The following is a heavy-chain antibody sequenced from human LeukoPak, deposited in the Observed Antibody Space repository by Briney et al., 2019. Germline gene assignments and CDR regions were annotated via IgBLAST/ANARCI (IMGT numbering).Heavy chain of an antibody. J-gene: IGHJ4*02. CDR3: ARGGGTTRIDY. V-gene: IGHV4-61*02. Sequence: NPSQTLSLTCTVSGDSIRSGTYYWSWIRQPAGKGLEWIGRTYTSGNTNYNPSLKSRVTISVDTSKNQFSLKLSSVTAADTAVYYCARGGGTTRIDYWGQGTLVTVSS. D-gene: IGHD4-17*01. CDR1: GDSIRSGTYY. CDR2: TYTSGNT.